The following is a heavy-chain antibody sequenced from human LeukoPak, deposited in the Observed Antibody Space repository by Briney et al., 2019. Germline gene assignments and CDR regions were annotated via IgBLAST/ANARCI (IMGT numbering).Heavy chain of an antibody. CDR1: GGSISSYY. J-gene: IGHJ4*02. V-gene: IGHV4-59*12. CDR2: IYYSGST. Sequence: SETLSLTCNVSGGSISSYYWSWIRQPPGKGLEWIGYIYYSGSTNYNPSLKSRVTISVDTSKNQFSLKLSSVTAADTAVYYCARGYGSGSYFVYWGQGTLVTVSS. D-gene: IGHD3-10*01. CDR3: ARGYGSGSYFVY.